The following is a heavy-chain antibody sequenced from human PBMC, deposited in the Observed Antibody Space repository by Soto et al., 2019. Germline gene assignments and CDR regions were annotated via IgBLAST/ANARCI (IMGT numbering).Heavy chain of an antibody. CDR1: GFTVSSSY. CDR2: IYSSGGT. V-gene: IGHV3-53*01. Sequence: GGSLRLSCAASGFTVSSSYSSWVRQAPGKRLEWVSTIYSSGGTYYADSVKGRFTISRDNSKNTLYLQMNSLRAEDTAVYFCAKGGRVVSEYYYGMDVWGPGTTVTVSS. D-gene: IGHD2-15*01. CDR3: AKGGRVVSEYYYGMDV. J-gene: IGHJ6*02.